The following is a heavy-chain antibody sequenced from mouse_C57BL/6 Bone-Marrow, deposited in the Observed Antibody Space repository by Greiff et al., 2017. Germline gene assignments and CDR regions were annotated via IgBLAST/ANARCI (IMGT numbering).Heavy chain of an antibody. D-gene: IGHD1-1*01. CDR2: ISDGGSYT. J-gene: IGHJ4*01. CDR1: GFTFSSYA. V-gene: IGHV5-4*01. CDR3: ARDYYGSSYNAMDY. Sequence: EVKVVESGGGLVKPGGSLKLSCAASGFTFSSYAMSWVRQTPEKRLEWVATISDGGSYTYYPDNVKGRFTISRDNAKNNLYLQMSHLKSEDTAMYYCARDYYGSSYNAMDYGGQGHSVTVSS.